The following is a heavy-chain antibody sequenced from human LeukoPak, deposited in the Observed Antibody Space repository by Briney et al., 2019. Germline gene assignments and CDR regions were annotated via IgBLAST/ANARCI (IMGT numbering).Heavy chain of an antibody. CDR1: GGTFSSYA. CDR2: IVPIFGTE. D-gene: IGHD4-11*01. V-gene: IGHV1-69*05. J-gene: IGHJ5*02. Sequence: SVKVSCKASGGTFSSYAVSWVRQAPGQGLEWMGGIVPIFGTEDYAQKFQDRVTITMDEPASTAYMDLSSLRSDDTAVYYCARGTVTDNWFDPWGQGTLVTVSS. CDR3: ARGTVTDNWFDP.